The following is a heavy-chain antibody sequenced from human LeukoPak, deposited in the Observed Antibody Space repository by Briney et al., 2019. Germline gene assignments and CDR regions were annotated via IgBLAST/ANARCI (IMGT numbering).Heavy chain of an antibody. Sequence: GGSLRLSCAASGFTFSSYAMHWVRQAPGKGLEWVAVISYDGSNKYYADSVKGRFTISRDNSKNTLYLQMNSLRAEDTAMYYCARSTYYDFWSGYVWGQGTTVTVSS. D-gene: IGHD3-3*01. J-gene: IGHJ6*02. CDR1: GFTFSSYA. V-gene: IGHV3-30-3*01. CDR2: ISYDGSNK. CDR3: ARSTYYDFWSGYV.